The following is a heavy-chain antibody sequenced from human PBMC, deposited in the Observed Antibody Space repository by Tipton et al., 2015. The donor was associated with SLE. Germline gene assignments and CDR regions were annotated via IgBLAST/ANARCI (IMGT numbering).Heavy chain of an antibody. CDR1: GFTFSDYY. CDR2: ISNDGSDI. D-gene: IGHD2-21*01. V-gene: IGHV3-11*01. J-gene: IGHJ1*01. Sequence: GSLRLSCVASGFTFSDYYMTWIRQAPGKGLEFLSYISNDGSDIYYADSVKGRFTISRDYTKNSLYLQMNSLRVDDTAMYYCAKDPSAYPWGGWGQGPLVTVSS. CDR3: AKDPSAYPWGG.